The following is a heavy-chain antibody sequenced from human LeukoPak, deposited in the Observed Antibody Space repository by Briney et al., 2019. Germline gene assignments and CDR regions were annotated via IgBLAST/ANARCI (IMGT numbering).Heavy chain of an antibody. V-gene: IGHV3-23*01. CDR1: GFTFSSYA. CDR2: ICSNDNNT. Sequence: GGSLRLSCAASGFTFSSYAMNWVRQAPGKGLEWVSAICSNDNNTYYANSVKGRFTISRDNSKNTLSLQLNSLRAEDTAVYYCAKDSGWPFDYWGQGTLITVSS. CDR3: AKDSGWPFDY. D-gene: IGHD6-19*01. J-gene: IGHJ4*02.